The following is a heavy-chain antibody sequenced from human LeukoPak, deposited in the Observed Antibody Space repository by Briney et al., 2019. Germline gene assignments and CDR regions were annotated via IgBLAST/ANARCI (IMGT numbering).Heavy chain of an antibody. J-gene: IGHJ3*02. D-gene: IGHD3-22*01. CDR1: GYSFTSYW. CDR2: VYPGDSDT. V-gene: IGHV5-51*01. Sequence: GESLKISCKGSGYSFTSYWIGWVRRMPGKGLEWMGIVYPGDSDTRYSPSFQGQVTISADKSISTAYLQWSSLKASDTAMYYCARQRYYYDSTGAFDIWGQGTMVTVSS. CDR3: ARQRYYYDSTGAFDI.